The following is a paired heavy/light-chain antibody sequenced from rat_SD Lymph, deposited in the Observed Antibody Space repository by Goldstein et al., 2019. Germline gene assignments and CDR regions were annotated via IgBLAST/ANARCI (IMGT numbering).Light chain of an antibody. J-gene: IGKJ1*01. Sequence: DIQMTQSPPSLSASLGDKVTITCQASQNINKYIAWYQQKPGKAPRQLIRYTSTLVSGTPSRFSGSGSGRDYSFSISNVESEDIASYYCLQYDNLPWTFGGGTKLELK. V-gene: IGKV19S2*01. CDR2: YTS. CDR1: QNINKY. CDR3: LQYDNLPWT.
Heavy chain of an antibody. Sequence: QVQLQQSGAELAKPGSSVKISCKASGYTFTSYDISWIKQTTGQGLEYIGYINTGSGGTYYNEKFKGKATLTVDKSSSTAFMQLSSLTPEDTAVYYCARRGYRYNPPDYWGQGVMVTVSS. D-gene: IGHD1-5*01. CDR3: ARRGYRYNPPDY. CDR1: GYTFTSYD. V-gene: IGHV1-57*01. J-gene: IGHJ2*01. CDR2: INTGSGGT.